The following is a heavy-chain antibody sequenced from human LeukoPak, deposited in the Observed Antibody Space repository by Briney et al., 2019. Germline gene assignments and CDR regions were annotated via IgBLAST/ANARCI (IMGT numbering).Heavy chain of an antibody. Sequence: GESPKISCQGSGYSFTSYWISWVRQMPGKGLEWMGRIDPSDSYTNYSPSFQGHVTISADKSISTAYLQWSSLKASDTAMYYCARLALPCSGGSCYYYGMDVWGKGTTVTVSS. CDR2: IDPSDSYT. CDR1: GYSFTSYW. CDR3: ARLALPCSGGSCYYYGMDV. V-gene: IGHV5-10-1*01. D-gene: IGHD2-15*01. J-gene: IGHJ6*04.